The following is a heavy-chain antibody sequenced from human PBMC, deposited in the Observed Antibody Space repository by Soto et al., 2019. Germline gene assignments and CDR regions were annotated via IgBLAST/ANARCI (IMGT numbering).Heavy chain of an antibody. V-gene: IGHV3-21*01. CDR2: ISSSSSYI. CDR1: GFTFSSYS. J-gene: IGHJ3*02. CDR3: ARDEYYYDSSGYYYTAFDI. D-gene: IGHD3-22*01. Sequence: GVSLRLSCAASGFTFSSYSMNWVRQAPGKGLEWVSSISSSSSYIYYADSVKGRFTISRDNAKNSLYLQMNSLRAEDTAVYYCARDEYYYDSSGYYYTAFDIWGQGTMVTVSS.